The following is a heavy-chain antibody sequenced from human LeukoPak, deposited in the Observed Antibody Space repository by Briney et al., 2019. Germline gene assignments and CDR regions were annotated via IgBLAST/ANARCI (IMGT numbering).Heavy chain of an antibody. CDR1: GGSISSYY. D-gene: IGHD6-13*01. CDR2: IYYSGST. V-gene: IGHV4-59*01. Sequence: SETLSLTCTVSGGSISSYYWSWIRQPPGKGLEWIGYIYYSGSTNYNPSLKSRVTISVDTSKNQFSLKLSSVTAADTAVYYCARDQDLAAAGRDGMDVWGQGTTVTVSS. CDR3: ARDQDLAAAGRDGMDV. J-gene: IGHJ6*02.